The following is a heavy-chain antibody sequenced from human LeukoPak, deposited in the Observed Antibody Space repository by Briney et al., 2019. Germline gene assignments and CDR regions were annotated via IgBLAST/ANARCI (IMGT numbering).Heavy chain of an antibody. CDR3: ARGWISDSFDY. CDR1: GYTFSTYE. J-gene: IGHJ4*02. CDR2: ISSSGSNI. Sequence: HPGRSLRLSCAASGYTFSTYEINWVRQAPGKGLEWVSYISSSGSNIYYADSVKGRFTISRDNDKNSLYLHQESRRKEDTAVYYCARGWISDSFDYWGQGTLVTVSS. D-gene: IGHD5-12*01. V-gene: IGHV3-48*03.